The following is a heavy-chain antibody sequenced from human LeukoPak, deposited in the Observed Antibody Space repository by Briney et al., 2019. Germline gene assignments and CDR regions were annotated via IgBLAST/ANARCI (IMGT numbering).Heavy chain of an antibody. Sequence: VPPGRSLRLSCAASGFNFYDYTMHWVRPAPGKGLEWVSGISWNSRNIAYADSVKGRFTISRDNAKKSLYLQMNSPRLEDAALYYCTKGDWFDNWGQGTLVSVSS. D-gene: IGHD3-9*01. J-gene: IGHJ4*02. CDR2: ISWNSRNI. CDR3: TKGDWFDN. CDR1: GFNFYDYT. V-gene: IGHV3-9*01.